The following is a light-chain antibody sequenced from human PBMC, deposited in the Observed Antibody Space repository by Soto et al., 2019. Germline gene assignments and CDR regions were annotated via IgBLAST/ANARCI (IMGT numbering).Light chain of an antibody. Sequence: EMVLTQSPATLSLSPGERATLSCRASQSVSSNLAWYQQKPGQAPRLLIYGASTRATGIPARFSGSGSGTEFTLTISSLQSEDFAVYYCQQYGSSPRTFGQGTRLEIK. CDR1: QSVSSN. V-gene: IGKV3-15*01. J-gene: IGKJ5*01. CDR3: QQYGSSPRT. CDR2: GAS.